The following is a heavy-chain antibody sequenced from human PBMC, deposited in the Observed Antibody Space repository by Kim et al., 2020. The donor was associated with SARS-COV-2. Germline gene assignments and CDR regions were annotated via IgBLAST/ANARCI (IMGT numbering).Heavy chain of an antibody. CDR3: ARGVTIFWTGYYQSDY. J-gene: IGHJ4*02. CDR2: INPNSGGT. Sequence: ASVKVSCKASGYTFTGYYMHWVRQAPAQGLEWMGWINPNSGGTNYAQKFQGRVTMTRDTSISTAYMELSRLRSDDTAVYYCARGVTIFWTGYYQSDYWGQGTLVTVSS. CDR1: GYTFTGYY. V-gene: IGHV1-2*02. D-gene: IGHD3-9*01.